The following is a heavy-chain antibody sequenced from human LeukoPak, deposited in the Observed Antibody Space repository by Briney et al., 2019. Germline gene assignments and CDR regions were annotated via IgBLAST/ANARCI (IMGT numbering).Heavy chain of an antibody. CDR1: GYSLSSGFY. Sequence: SETPSLTCTVSGYSLSSGFYWAWIRQSPGKGLEWIGNIYHSGNTYQSPSLKSRATMSVDAYKNEFSLRLTSVTAADTAVYYCARAERYVDSLSSSGGLWEYKFDHWGQGTLVTVSS. V-gene: IGHV4-38-2*02. D-gene: IGHD3-9*01. J-gene: IGHJ4*02. CDR2: IYHSGNT. CDR3: ARAERYVDSLSSSGGLWEYKFDH.